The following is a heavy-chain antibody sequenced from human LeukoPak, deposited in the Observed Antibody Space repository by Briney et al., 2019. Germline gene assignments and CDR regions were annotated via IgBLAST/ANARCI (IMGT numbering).Heavy chain of an antibody. CDR1: GGSISSGSYY. V-gene: IGHV4-61*02. J-gene: IGHJ6*03. Sequence: SETLSLTCTVSGGSISSGSYYWSWIRLPAGKGLEWIGRIYTSGSTNYNPSLKSRVTISVDTSKKQFSLKLSSVTAADTAVYYCAREGTLVPAATSYYYYMDVWGKGTTVTVSS. D-gene: IGHD2-2*01. CDR2: IYTSGST. CDR3: AREGTLVPAATSYYYYMDV.